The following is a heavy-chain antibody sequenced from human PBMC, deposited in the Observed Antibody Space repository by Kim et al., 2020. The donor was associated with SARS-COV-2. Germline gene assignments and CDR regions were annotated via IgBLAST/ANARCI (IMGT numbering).Heavy chain of an antibody. CDR3: AADPDYIWGSHDVDY. D-gene: IGHD3-16*01. V-gene: IGHV1-58*01. J-gene: IGHJ4*02. CDR2: IVVGSGNT. Sequence: SVKVSCKASGFTFTSSAVQWVRQSRGQRLVWIGWIVVGSGNTNYAQKFQERVTIPRDMSTSTASMELRSLSTEETDVHYCAADPDYIWGSHDVDYWGQG. CDR1: GFTFTSSA.